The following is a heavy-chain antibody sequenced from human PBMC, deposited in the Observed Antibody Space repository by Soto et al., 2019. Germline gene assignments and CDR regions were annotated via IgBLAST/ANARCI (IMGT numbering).Heavy chain of an antibody. V-gene: IGHV1-46*01. Sequence: GASVKVSCKASGYTFTSYYMHWVLQAPGQGLEWMGIINPSGGSTSYAQKFQGRVTMTRDTSTSTVYMELSSLRSEDTAVYYCARGFLAGYSSGYYYGPHDAFDIWGQGTMVTVS. D-gene: IGHD3-22*01. CDR1: GYTFTSYY. CDR3: ARGFLAGYSSGYYYGPHDAFDI. J-gene: IGHJ3*02. CDR2: INPSGGST.